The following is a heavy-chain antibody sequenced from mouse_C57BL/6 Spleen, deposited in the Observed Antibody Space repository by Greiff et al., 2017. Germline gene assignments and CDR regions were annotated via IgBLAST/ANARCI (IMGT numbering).Heavy chain of an antibody. D-gene: IGHD1-1*01. CDR2: IHPNSGST. CDR3: ARDDTTVVETFAY. V-gene: IGHV1-64*01. Sequence: QVQLKQPGAELVKPGASVKLSCKASGYTFTSYWMHWVKQRPGQGLEWIGMIHPNSGSTNYNEKFKSKATLTVDKSSSTAYMQLSSLTSEDSAVYYCARDDTTVVETFAYWGQGTLVTVSA. J-gene: IGHJ3*01. CDR1: GYTFTSYW.